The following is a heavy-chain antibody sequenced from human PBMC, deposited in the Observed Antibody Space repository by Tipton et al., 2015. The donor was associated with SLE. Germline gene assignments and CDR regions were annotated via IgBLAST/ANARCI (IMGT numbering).Heavy chain of an antibody. D-gene: IGHD5-12*01. CDR2: IYASGST. V-gene: IGHV4-4*07. CDR1: GGSLSSYY. CDR3: ARGMRAYDSFGLDV. Sequence: TLSLTCTVSGGSLSSYYWSWIRQPAGKGLEWIGRIYASGSTEYNPSLKSRVTISVDPSKNQFSLRLTSLTAADTAVYYCARGMRAYDSFGLDVWGQGTTVTVSS. J-gene: IGHJ6*02.